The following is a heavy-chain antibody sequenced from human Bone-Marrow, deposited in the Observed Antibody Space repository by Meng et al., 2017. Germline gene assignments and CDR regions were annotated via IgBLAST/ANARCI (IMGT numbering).Heavy chain of an antibody. J-gene: IGHJ4*02. CDR2: INSDGSST. CDR3: ARGVGFGELVDY. CDR1: GFTFSSYW. V-gene: IGHV3-74*01. Sequence: EVQLVESGGGLVQPGGSLILSCAASGFTFSSYWMHWVRQAPGKGLVWVSRINSDGSSTSFADSVKGRFTISRDNAKNTLYLQMNSLRAEDTAVYYCARGVGFGELVDYWGQGTLVTVSS. D-gene: IGHD3-10*01.